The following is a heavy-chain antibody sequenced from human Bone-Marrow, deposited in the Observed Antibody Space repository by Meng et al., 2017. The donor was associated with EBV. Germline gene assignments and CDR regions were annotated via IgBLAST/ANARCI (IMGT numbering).Heavy chain of an antibody. CDR1: GGTFSSYA. CDR3: ARDTHDYGDLTFFDY. Sequence: QGELVHAGAEVKKPGSSVKVSCKASGGTFSSYAISWVRQAPGQGSEWMGGIIPIFGTANYAQKFQGRVTITADKSTSTAYMELSSLRSEDTAVYYCARDTHDYGDLTFFDYWGQGTLVTVSS. D-gene: IGHD4-17*01. J-gene: IGHJ4*02. CDR2: IIPIFGTA. V-gene: IGHV1-69*06.